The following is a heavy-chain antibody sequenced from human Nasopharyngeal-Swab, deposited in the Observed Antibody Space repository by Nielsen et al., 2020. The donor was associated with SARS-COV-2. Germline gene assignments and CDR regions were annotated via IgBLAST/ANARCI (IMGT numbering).Heavy chain of an antibody. J-gene: IGHJ4*02. CDR1: GFTFSNDR. CDR3: ARGRGSSTSMIGY. CDR2: INGDGSSL. Sequence: GGSLRLSCAAAGFTFSNDRMQWVRQAPGKGLVWVSRINGDGSSLNNADFVKGRFTISTDNAKSTLYLEMNSLRAEDTAVYYCARGRGSSTSMIGYWGQGTLVTVSS. D-gene: IGHD2/OR15-2a*01. V-gene: IGHV3-74*01.